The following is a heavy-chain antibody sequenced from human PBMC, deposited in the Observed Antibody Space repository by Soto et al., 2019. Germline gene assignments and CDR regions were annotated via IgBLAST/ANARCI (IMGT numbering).Heavy chain of an antibody. Sequence: GASVKVSCKTSGYTFTSYAIHWVRQAPGQRLEWMGRINAGDGDTRYSQNFQGRVTITRDTSASTAYVELSRLRSEDTALYYCARFSGDGSGNNFDYWGQRVLVTVSS. J-gene: IGHJ4*02. D-gene: IGHD3-10*01. CDR2: INAGDGDT. CDR1: GYTFTSYA. CDR3: ARFSGDGSGNNFDY. V-gene: IGHV1-3*01.